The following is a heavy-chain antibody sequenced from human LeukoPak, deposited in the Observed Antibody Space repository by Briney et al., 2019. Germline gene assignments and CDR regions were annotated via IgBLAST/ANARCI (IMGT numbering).Heavy chain of an antibody. D-gene: IGHD2-15*01. V-gene: IGHV3-30*03. CDR2: ISYDGSNK. CDR1: GFTFSSYG. J-gene: IGHJ4*02. Sequence: GGSPRLSCAASGFTFSSYGMHWVRQAPGKGLEWVAVISYDGSNKYYADSVKGRFTISRDNSKNTLYLQMNSLRAEDTAVYYCATDLGGGSWYGYYFDYWGQGTLVTVSS. CDR3: ATDLGGGSWYGYYFDY.